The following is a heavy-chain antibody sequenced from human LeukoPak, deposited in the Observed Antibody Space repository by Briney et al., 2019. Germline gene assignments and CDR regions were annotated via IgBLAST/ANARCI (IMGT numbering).Heavy chain of an antibody. V-gene: IGHV3-23*01. CDR2: ISGSGATT. Sequence: GGSLRLSCAASGFTFSNYAMSWVHQAPGKGLEWVSAISGSGATTYYADSVKGRFTISRDTSKNTLYLLMNSLRAEDSAVYYCAKDLLISRIAAAGPFDSWGQGTLVTVSS. CDR3: AKDLLISRIAAAGPFDS. J-gene: IGHJ4*02. CDR1: GFTFSNYA. D-gene: IGHD6-13*01.